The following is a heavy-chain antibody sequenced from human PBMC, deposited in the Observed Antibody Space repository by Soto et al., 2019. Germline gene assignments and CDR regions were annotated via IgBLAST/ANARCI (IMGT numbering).Heavy chain of an antibody. CDR1: GYPFTSYS. Sequence: QVQLVQSGAEVKEPGASVKVSCKASGYPFTSYSFSWVRQAPGQGLEWMGWSSAYNGDTRYAQKFQGRVTMTADPYXDAXYMELRNLRSDETGVYYCAREGAVVGSAVYYGRDVWGQGTMVTVS. CDR2: SSAYNGDT. CDR3: AREGAVVGSAVYYGRDV. J-gene: IGHJ6*02. D-gene: IGHD2-15*01. V-gene: IGHV1-18*04.